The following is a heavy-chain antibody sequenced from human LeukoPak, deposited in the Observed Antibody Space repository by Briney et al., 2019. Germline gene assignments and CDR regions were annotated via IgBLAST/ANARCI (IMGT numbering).Heavy chain of an antibody. CDR2: IYYSGST. Sequence: SETLSLTCTVSGGSISSSSYYWGWIRQPPGKGLEWIGSIYYSGSTYYNPSLKSRVTISVDTSKNQFSLKLSSVTAADTAVYYCARDSYQRRAFDIWGQGTMVTVSS. D-gene: IGHD3-16*01. J-gene: IGHJ3*02. CDR3: ARDSYQRRAFDI. V-gene: IGHV4-39*07. CDR1: GGSISSSSYY.